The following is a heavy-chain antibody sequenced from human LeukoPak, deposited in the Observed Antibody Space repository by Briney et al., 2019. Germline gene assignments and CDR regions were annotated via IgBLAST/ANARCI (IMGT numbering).Heavy chain of an antibody. J-gene: IGHJ3*02. V-gene: IGHV3-7*01. D-gene: IGHD2-21*02. Sequence: GGSLRLSCAASGFTFSSYWMSWVRQAPGKVLEWVANIKQDGSEKYYVDSVKGRFTISRDNAKNSLYLQMNSLRAEDTAVYYCAREQAYCGGDCYSGFDIWGQGTMVTVSS. CDR3: AREQAYCGGDCYSGFDI. CDR1: GFTFSSYW. CDR2: IKQDGSEK.